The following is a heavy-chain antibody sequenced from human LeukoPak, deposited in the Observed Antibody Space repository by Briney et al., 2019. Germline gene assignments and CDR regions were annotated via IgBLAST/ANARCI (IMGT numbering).Heavy chain of an antibody. J-gene: IGHJ4*02. CDR2: MYYSGNT. CDR1: GGSISSSTYY. D-gene: IGHD6-19*01. CDR3: ARSAVAGPFDF. Sequence: SETLSLTCTVSGGSISSSTYYWSWVRQPPGKGLEWIGSIGSMYYSGNTYYNPSLKSRVTILVDTSKNQFSLKLSSVTAADTAVYYCARSAVAGPFDFWGQGTLVTVSS. V-gene: IGHV4-39*07.